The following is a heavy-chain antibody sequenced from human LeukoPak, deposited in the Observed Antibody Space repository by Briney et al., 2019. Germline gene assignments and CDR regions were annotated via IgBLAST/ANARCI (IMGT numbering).Heavy chain of an antibody. CDR1: GFTFSSYS. D-gene: IGHD3-9*01. CDR3: ARDAPNERYSDWLYYFDY. CDR2: ISSSSSYI. V-gene: IGHV3-21*01. J-gene: IGHJ4*02. Sequence: GGSLRLSCAASGFTFSSYSMNWVRQAPGEGLEWVSSISSSSSYIYYADSVKGRFTISRDNAKNSLYLQMNSLRAEDTAVYYCARDAPNERYSDWLYYFDYWGQGTLVTVSS.